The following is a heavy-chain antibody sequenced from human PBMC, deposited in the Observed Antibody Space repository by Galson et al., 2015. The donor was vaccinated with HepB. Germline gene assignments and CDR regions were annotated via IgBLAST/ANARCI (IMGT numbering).Heavy chain of an antibody. CDR1: GYTFTNYW. V-gene: IGHV5-51*01. Sequence: QSGAEVKKPGESLKISCKGSGYTFTNYWIGWVRQMPGKGLEWMGIIYLGDSDTRYSPSFPGQVSISADKSISTAYLQWSSLKASDNAMYYCARQGMNGWSHSHSYYNFMDVWGKGTTF. D-gene: IGHD1-1*01. CDR2: IYLGDSDT. J-gene: IGHJ6*03. CDR3: ARQGMNGWSHSHSYYNFMDV.